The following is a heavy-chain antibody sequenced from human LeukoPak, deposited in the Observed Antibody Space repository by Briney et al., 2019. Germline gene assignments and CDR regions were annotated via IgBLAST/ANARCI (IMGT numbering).Heavy chain of an antibody. D-gene: IGHD3-22*01. CDR3: ARVGSSGYPIDY. V-gene: IGHV3-7*03. Sequence: GGSLRLSCTASGFIFSNYWMTWVRQAPGKGLEWVAQINQDGSKEYYIDSVKARFSISRDNARNSLSLQMNSLRAEDTAAYYCARVGSSGYPIDYWGQGTLVTVSS. CDR1: GFIFSNYW. J-gene: IGHJ4*02. CDR2: INQDGSKE.